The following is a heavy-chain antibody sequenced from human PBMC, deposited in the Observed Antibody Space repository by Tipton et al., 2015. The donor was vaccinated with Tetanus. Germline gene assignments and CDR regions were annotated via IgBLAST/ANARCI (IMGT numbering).Heavy chain of an antibody. D-gene: IGHD2-8*01. CDR1: GGSISDKKYY. V-gene: IGHV4-61*05. Sequence: TLSLTCTVSGGSISDKKYYWGWIRQPPGKALEWIGDIFYSGNSISNPSFRSRVTMSVDTSRTLFSLTLIAVTAADTAVYFCARGLIDDFLGSRIYFDSWGPGTLVTVSS. CDR2: IFYSGNS. J-gene: IGHJ4*02. CDR3: ARGLIDDFLGSRIYFDS.